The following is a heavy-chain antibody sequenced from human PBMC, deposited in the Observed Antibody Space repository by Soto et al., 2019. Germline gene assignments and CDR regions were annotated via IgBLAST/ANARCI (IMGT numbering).Heavy chain of an antibody. CDR3: ARHIHNQGFEYYFDS. Sequence: SETLSLTCNASGGSITSSGSAWGWFRQSPGKGLEWIGTIDYSGNIYYIPSLKSRITISVDTSKNQISLKLSSVTAADTAVYYCARHIHNQGFEYYFDSWGQGTLVTVSS. CDR2: IDYSGNI. J-gene: IGHJ4*02. CDR1: GGSITSSGSA. V-gene: IGHV4-39*01. D-gene: IGHD1-1*01.